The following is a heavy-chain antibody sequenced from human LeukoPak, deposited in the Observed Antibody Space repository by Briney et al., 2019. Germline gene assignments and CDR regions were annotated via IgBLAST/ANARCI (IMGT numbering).Heavy chain of an antibody. CDR2: IYYSGST. CDR1: GGSISSGGYY. CDR3: ARGLLRDDYSLNY. V-gene: IGHV4-31*03. D-gene: IGHD4-11*01. J-gene: IGHJ4*02. Sequence: SETLSLTCTVSGGSISSGGYYWSWIRQHPGKGLEWIGYIYYSGSTYYNPSLKSRVTISVDTSKNQFSLKLSSVTAADTAVYYCARGLLRDDYSLNYWGQGTLVTVSS.